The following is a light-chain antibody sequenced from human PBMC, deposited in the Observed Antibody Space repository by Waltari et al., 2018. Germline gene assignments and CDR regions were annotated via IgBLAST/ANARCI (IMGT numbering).Light chain of an antibody. Sequence: EIVLTQSPATLSLSPGERATLSCRASQHVNNFLNWYQQKPGQAPRLRIYDASNRPTGVPDRFSGSGSGTDFTLTISRLDPEDFGVYYCQQRSDWLTFGGGTKVEI. CDR3: QQRSDWLT. CDR2: DAS. CDR1: QHVNNF. J-gene: IGKJ4*01. V-gene: IGKV3-11*01.